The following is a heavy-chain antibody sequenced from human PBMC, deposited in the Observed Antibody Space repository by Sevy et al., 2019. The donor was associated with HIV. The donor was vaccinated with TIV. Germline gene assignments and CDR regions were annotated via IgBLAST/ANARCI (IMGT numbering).Heavy chain of an antibody. Sequence: GGSLRLSCAASGFTVSSNYMSWVRQAPGKGLEWVSVIYSGGRTYYADSVKGRFTISRDNSKNTLYLQMNSLRAEDMAVYYCASSYCGGDCYSLAVYYYYGMDVWGQGTTVTVSS. CDR2: IYSGGRT. D-gene: IGHD2-21*02. CDR1: GFTVSSNY. CDR3: ASSYCGGDCYSLAVYYYYGMDV. V-gene: IGHV3-53*01. J-gene: IGHJ6*02.